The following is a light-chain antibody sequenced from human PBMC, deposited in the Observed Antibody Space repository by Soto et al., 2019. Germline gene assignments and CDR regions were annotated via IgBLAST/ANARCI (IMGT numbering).Light chain of an antibody. CDR3: CSSAGPYTWV. Sequence: QSALTQPRSVSGSPGQSVTISCTGTSSDVGGYNYVSWYQQHPGKAPKLMIYDVSKRPSGVPDRFSGSKSGNTASLTISGLQAEDEADYYYCSSAGPYTWVFGGGTKLTVL. V-gene: IGLV2-11*01. J-gene: IGLJ3*02. CDR1: SSDVGGYNY. CDR2: DVS.